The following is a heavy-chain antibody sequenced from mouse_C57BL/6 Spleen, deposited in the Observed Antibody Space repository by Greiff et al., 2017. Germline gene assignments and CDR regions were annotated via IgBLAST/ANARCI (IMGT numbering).Heavy chain of an antibody. V-gene: IGHV10-1*01. D-gene: IGHD4-1*01. CDR3: VRPSDWDGAWFAY. Sequence: EAGGGLVQPKGSLKLSCAASGFSFNTYAMNWVRQAPGKGLEWVARIRSKSNNYATYYADSVKDRFTISRDDSESMLYLQMNNLKTEDTAMYYCVRPSDWDGAWFAYWGQGTLVTVSA. CDR1: GFSFNTYA. CDR2: IRSKSNNYAT. J-gene: IGHJ3*01.